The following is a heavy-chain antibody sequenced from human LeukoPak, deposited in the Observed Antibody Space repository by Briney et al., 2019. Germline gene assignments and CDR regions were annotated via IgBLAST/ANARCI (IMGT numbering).Heavy chain of an antibody. J-gene: IGHJ6*03. CDR2: ISSSGSTL. V-gene: IGHV3-11*04. CDR3: AREGEHCSGTSCYTLHYYYYYMDV. Sequence: GGSLRLSCEASGFTFSDNYMSWIRQAPGKGLEWVSYISSSGSTLYYLDSVKGRFTISRDNAKNSLYLQMNSLRAEDTAVYFCAREGEHCSGTSCYTLHYYYYYMDVWGKGTTVTVSS. CDR1: GFTFSDNY. D-gene: IGHD2-2*02.